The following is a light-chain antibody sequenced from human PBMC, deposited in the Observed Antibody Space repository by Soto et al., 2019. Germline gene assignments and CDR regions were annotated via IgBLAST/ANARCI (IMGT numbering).Light chain of an antibody. V-gene: IGKV1-9*01. CDR1: QGISSY. Sequence: EIQLTQSPSFLSASVGDIVTITFRASQGISSYLAWYQQKPGKAPKLLIYAASTLQSGVPSRFSGSGSGTEFTLTISSLQPEDFATYYCQQLNSYPLTFGGGTKVDI. CDR3: QQLNSYPLT. CDR2: AAS. J-gene: IGKJ4*01.